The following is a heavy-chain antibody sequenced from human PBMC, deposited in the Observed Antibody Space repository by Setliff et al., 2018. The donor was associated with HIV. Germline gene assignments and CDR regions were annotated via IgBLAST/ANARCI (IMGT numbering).Heavy chain of an antibody. J-gene: IGHJ5*02. V-gene: IGHV4-39*01. CDR2: IRYSGTT. D-gene: IGHD6-13*01. Sequence: PSETLSLTCTVSGGSVSSKSFYWGWIRQPPGKGLEWIGSIRYSGTTHYNPSLKSRVTISVDTSNNQFSLKLRFVTAADTAVYYCVRGDYRIIAAAGSGWFDPWGHGTLVTV. CDR3: VRGDYRIIAAAGSGWFDP. CDR1: GGSVSSKSFY.